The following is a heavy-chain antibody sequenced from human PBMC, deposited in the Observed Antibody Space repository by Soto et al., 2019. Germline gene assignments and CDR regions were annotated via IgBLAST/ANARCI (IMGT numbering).Heavy chain of an antibody. V-gene: IGHV4-34*01. CDR2: INHSGST. CDR1: GGSFSGYY. Sequence: QVQLQQWGARLLKPSETLSLTCAVYGGSFSGYYWSWIRQPPGKGLEWIGEINHSGSTNYNPSLKSRVTISVYTSKNQFSLKLSSVTAADTAVYYCARGRTYYYGSGSPGKYGMDVWGQGTTVTVSS. CDR3: ARGRTYYYGSGSPGKYGMDV. D-gene: IGHD3-10*01. J-gene: IGHJ6*02.